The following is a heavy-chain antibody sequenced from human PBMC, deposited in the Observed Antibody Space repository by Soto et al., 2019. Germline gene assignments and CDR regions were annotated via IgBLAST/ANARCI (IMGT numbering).Heavy chain of an antibody. CDR1: GFTFSNAW. CDR3: TTDSYSTIIIVRFDY. CDR2: IKSKTDGGTT. Sequence: GGSLRLSCAASGFTFSNAWINWVRQAPGKGLEWVGRIKSKTDGGTTDYAAPVKGRFAISRDDSNNMVYLQMNSLKIEDTAVYYCTTDSYSTIIIVRFDYWGHGTLVTGLL. J-gene: IGHJ4*01. D-gene: IGHD3-22*01. V-gene: IGHV3-15*07.